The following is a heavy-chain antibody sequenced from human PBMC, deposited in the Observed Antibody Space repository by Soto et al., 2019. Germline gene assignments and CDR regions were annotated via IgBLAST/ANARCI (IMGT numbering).Heavy chain of an antibody. J-gene: IGHJ5*02. V-gene: IGHV4-31*03. CDR3: ARVGGINWFDP. CDR1: GGSISSGGYY. CDR2: IFYSGST. D-gene: IGHD1-20*01. Sequence: QVQLQESGPGLVKPSQTLSLTCTVSGGSISSGGYYWSWIRQPPGKGLEWIGYIFYSGSTSYNPPLKSRVTISVYTSKNPFSLKLSSVTAADTAVYYCARVGGINWFDPWGQGTLVTVSS.